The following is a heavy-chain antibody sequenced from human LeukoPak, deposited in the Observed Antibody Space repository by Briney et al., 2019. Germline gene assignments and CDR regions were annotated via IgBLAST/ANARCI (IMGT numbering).Heavy chain of an antibody. CDR3: ARDMEYYYGSGSYYVDY. D-gene: IGHD3-10*01. CDR1: GFTFSSYE. Sequence: GGSLRLSCAASGFTFSSYEMNWVRQAPGKGLEWVSYISSSGSTIYYADSVKGRFTISRDNAKNSLYLQMNSLRAEDTAVYYCARDMEYYYGSGSYYVDYWGQGTLVTVSS. J-gene: IGHJ4*02. V-gene: IGHV3-48*03. CDR2: ISSSGSTI.